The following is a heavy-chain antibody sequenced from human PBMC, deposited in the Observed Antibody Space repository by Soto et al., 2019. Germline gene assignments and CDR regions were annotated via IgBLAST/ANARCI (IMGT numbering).Heavy chain of an antibody. Sequence: QLQLQESGPGLVKPSETLSLTCTVSGGSISSSSYYWGWIRQPPGKGLEWIGSIYYSGSTYYNPSLKSRVTISVDTSKNQFSLKLSSVTAADTAVYYCARLYWSLGGFDPWGQGTLVTVSS. CDR2: IYYSGST. CDR1: GGSISSSSYY. J-gene: IGHJ5*02. D-gene: IGHD2-8*02. V-gene: IGHV4-39*01. CDR3: ARLYWSLGGFDP.